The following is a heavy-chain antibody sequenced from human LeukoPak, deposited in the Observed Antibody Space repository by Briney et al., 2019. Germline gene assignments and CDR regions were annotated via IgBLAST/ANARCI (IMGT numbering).Heavy chain of an antibody. V-gene: IGHV3-23*01. J-gene: IGHJ4*02. CDR2: ISSSGGTT. CDR3: AKVSYHYYGSGSYVLDY. Sequence: PGGSLRLSCAASGFTFSSYAMSWVRQAPGKGLEWVSAISSSGGTTYYTDSVKGRFTISRDNSKNTLYLQMNSLRAGDTAVYYCAKVSYHYYGSGSYVLDYWGQGILVTVSS. D-gene: IGHD3-10*01. CDR1: GFTFSSYA.